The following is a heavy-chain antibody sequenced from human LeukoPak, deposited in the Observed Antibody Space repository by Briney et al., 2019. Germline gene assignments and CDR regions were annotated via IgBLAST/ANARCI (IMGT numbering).Heavy chain of an antibody. J-gene: IGHJ4*02. CDR3: ARVGYSYGSYYFDY. V-gene: IGHV3-74*01. CDR1: GFTFSDYE. D-gene: IGHD5-18*01. Sequence: PGGSLRLSCAASGFTFSDYEMNWVRQAPGKGLVWVSRINSDASSTTYADSVKGRFTISRDTARNTLYLQMNSLRAEDTAVYYCARVGYSYGSYYFDYWGQGTLVTVSS. CDR2: INSDASST.